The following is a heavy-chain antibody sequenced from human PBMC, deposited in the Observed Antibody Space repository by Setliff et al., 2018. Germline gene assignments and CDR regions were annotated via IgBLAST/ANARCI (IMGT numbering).Heavy chain of an antibody. J-gene: IGHJ4*02. Sequence: SVKVSCKASGGTFNTYGITWVRQAPAQGLEWMGGIIPGLGILDYAQKFQDRVTITADRSTSTAYMELSSLRSEDTAVYYCARDSGSGFLDYWGQGTLVTVSS. CDR1: GGTFNTYG. CDR2: IIPGLGIL. V-gene: IGHV1-69*10. CDR3: ARDSGSGFLDY. D-gene: IGHD3-10*01.